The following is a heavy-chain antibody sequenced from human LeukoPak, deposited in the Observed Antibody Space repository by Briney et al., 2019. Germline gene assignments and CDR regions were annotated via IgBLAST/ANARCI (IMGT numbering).Heavy chain of an antibody. CDR1: GGTFSSYA. CDR2: IIPIFGTA. V-gene: IGHV1-69*13. D-gene: IGHD2-2*01. Sequence: SVKVSCKASGGTFSSYAISWVRQAPGQGLEWMGGIIPIFGTANYAQKFQGRVAITADESTSTAYMELSSLRSEDTAVYYCARDIRDCSSTSCYNWFDPWGQGTLVTVSS. J-gene: IGHJ5*02. CDR3: ARDIRDCSSTSCYNWFDP.